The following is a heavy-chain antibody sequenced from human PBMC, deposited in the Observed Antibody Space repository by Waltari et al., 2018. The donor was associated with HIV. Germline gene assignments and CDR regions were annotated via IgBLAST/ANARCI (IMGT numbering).Heavy chain of an antibody. J-gene: IGHJ5*02. CDR1: GDTFSSYA. D-gene: IGHD2-21*01. CDR2: IIPMFETP. V-gene: IGHV1-69*01. CDR3: ARSYRHVREIIGWFDP. Sequence: QVQLVQSGAEVKKPGSSVKVSCKAPGDTFSSYAFSWVRQAPGQGLEWMGGIIPMFETPNYAQAFHGRITITADESTDTFYVGLSSLRSEDTAIDYCARSYRHVREIIGWFDPWGQGTLVIVSS.